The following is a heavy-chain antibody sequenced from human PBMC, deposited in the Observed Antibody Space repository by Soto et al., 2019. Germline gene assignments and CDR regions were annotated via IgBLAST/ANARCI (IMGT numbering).Heavy chain of an antibody. CDR1: GFVFSDIA. CDR2: LSGSGTTT. V-gene: IGHV3-23*01. J-gene: IGHJ6*02. D-gene: IGHD3-16*02. Sequence: EVQLLESGGGLVQPGGSLRLSCSGSGFVFSDIAIVWVRQAPGKGLQWVSALSGSGTTTFYAGSVKGRFTISTDISNNTLYLQMNSLRVEDTALYYCAGGKSPRYSGLDVWGQGTTVTVSS. CDR3: AGGKSPRYSGLDV.